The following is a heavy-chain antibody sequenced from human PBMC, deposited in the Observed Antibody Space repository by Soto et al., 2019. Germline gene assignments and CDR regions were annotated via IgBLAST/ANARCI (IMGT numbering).Heavy chain of an antibody. CDR3: ARDRGLGSWAYFQH. V-gene: IGHV3-30-3*01. Sequence: QVQLVESGGGVVQPGRSLRLSCAASGFTFSSYAMHWVRQAPGKGLEWVAVISYDGSNKYYADSVKGRFTISRDNSKNTLYLQMNGLRAEDTAVYYCARDRGLGSWAYFQHWGQGTLVTVSS. D-gene: IGHD2-15*01. CDR1: GFTFSSYA. J-gene: IGHJ1*01. CDR2: ISYDGSNK.